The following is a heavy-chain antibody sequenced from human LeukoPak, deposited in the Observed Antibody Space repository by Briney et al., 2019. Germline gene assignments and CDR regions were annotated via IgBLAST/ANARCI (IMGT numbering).Heavy chain of an antibody. J-gene: IGHJ4*02. CDR2: ITGSGGNT. Sequence: GGSLRLSCAASGFTFSNYAMSWVRQAPGKGLDWVSAITGSGGNTYYADSVKGRFTISRDNSKNTLYLQMNSLRAEDTAVYYCARDYSSGWYYFDYWGQGTLVTVSS. CDR3: ARDYSSGWYYFDY. V-gene: IGHV3-23*01. CDR1: GFTFSNYA. D-gene: IGHD6-19*01.